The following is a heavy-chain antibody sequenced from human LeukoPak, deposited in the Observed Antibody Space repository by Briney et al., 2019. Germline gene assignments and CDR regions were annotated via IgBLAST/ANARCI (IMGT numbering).Heavy chain of an antibody. CDR1: VYSFTKFG. Sequence: GASVKVSCKASVYSFTKFGISWVRQAPGRGLEWVGWIYNGNTKYTQSLQGRVTMTTDTSTSTAYMELRSLISDDTAVYYCARGSSGTEGFDPWGQGTLVTVSS. CDR2: IYNGNT. J-gene: IGHJ5*02. D-gene: IGHD6-19*01. CDR3: ARGSSGTEGFDP. V-gene: IGHV1-18*01.